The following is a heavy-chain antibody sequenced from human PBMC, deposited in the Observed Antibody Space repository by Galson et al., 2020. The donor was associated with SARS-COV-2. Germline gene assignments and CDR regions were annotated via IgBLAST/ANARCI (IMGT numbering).Heavy chain of an antibody. V-gene: IGHV3-15*01. CDR3: TTDRGSSYFRLGVLID. D-gene: IGHD6-13*01. CDR1: GFTFSNAW. Sequence: GGSLRLSCAASGFTFSNAWMSWVRQAPGKGLEWVGRIKSKTDGGTTDYAAPVKGRFTISRDDSKNTLYLQMNSLKTEDTAVYYCTTDRGSSYFRLGVLIDWGQGTLVTVSS. CDR2: IKSKTDGGTT. J-gene: IGHJ4*02.